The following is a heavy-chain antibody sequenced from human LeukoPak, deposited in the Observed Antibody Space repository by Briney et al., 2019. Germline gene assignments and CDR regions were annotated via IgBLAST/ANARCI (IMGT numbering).Heavy chain of an antibody. J-gene: IGHJ4*02. CDR3: ARDPSGYSYGSVFDY. Sequence: GGSLRFSCAASGFTFSSYWMSWVRQAPGKGLEWVANIKQDGSEKYYVDSVKGRFTISRDNAKNSLYLQMNSLRAEDTAVYYCARDPSGYSYGSVFDYWGQGTLVTVSS. CDR1: GFTFSSYW. V-gene: IGHV3-7*03. D-gene: IGHD5-18*01. CDR2: IKQDGSEK.